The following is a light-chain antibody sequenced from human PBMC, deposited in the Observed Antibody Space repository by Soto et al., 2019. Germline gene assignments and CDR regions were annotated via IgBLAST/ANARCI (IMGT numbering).Light chain of an antibody. CDR2: DVT. V-gene: IGLV2-14*03. J-gene: IGLJ1*01. Sequence: QSVLTQPASVSGSPGQSIAISCTGTSSDVGGYNYVSWYQQHPGKAPKLMIYDVTTRPSGVSNRFSGSKSGNTAALTISGLHAEDEADYYCSSYISDTTGVFGTGTKLTVL. CDR3: SSYISDTTGV. CDR1: SSDVGGYNY.